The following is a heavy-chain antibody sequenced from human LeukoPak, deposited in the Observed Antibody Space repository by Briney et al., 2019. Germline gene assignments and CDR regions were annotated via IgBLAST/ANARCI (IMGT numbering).Heavy chain of an antibody. J-gene: IGHJ4*02. CDR2: INPNSGGT. CDR3: ARGLPRYCSGGSCYSSPFDY. V-gene: IGHV1-2*02. D-gene: IGHD2-15*01. Sequence: ASVKVSCKASGYTFTGYYMHWVRPAPGQGLEWMGWINPNSGGTNYAQKFQGRVTMTRDTSISTAYMELSRLRSDDTAVYYCARGLPRYCSGGSCYSSPFDYWGQGTLVTVSS. CDR1: GYTFTGYY.